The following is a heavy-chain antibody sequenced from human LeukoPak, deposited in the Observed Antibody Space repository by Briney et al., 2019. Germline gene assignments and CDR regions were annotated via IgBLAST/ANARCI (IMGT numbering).Heavy chain of an antibody. Sequence: PETLSLTCTVSGGSISSCYWSWIRQPPGKGLGWIGYIYYSGSSNYNPSLKSRVTISVDTSKNQFSLKLSSVTAADTAVYYCARRGVMGAFDIWGQGTMVTVSS. CDR3: ARRGVMGAFDI. CDR1: GGSISSCY. V-gene: IGHV4-59*01. CDR2: IYYSGSS. J-gene: IGHJ3*02. D-gene: IGHD3-16*01.